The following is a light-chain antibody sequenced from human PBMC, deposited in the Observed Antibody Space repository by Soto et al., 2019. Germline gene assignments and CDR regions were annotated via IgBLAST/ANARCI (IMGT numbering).Light chain of an antibody. V-gene: IGKV1-27*01. Sequence: DIQMTQSPCSLSASVGDRVTITCRASQGISNYLAWYQQKPGKVPKLLVYAASTLQSGVPSRFSGSGSGTDFTLTISSLQPEDVATYYCQKYNSAPFLTFGGGTKVDIK. CDR1: QGISNY. J-gene: IGKJ4*01. CDR3: QKYNSAPFLT. CDR2: AAS.